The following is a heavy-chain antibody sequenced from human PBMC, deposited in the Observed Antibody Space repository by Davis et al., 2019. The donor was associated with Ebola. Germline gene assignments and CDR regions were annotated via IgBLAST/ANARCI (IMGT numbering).Heavy chain of an antibody. CDR2: ISYDGSNK. J-gene: IGHJ5*02. CDR1: GFTFSSYA. CDR3: ARDPYNYGSGSYGFWFDP. V-gene: IGHV3-30-3*01. Sequence: GESLKISCAASGFTFSSYAMHWVRQAPGKGLEWVAVISYDGSNKYYADSVKGRFTISRDNSKNTLYLQMNSLRAEDTAVYYCARDPYNYGSGSYGFWFDPWGQGTLVTASS. D-gene: IGHD3-10*01.